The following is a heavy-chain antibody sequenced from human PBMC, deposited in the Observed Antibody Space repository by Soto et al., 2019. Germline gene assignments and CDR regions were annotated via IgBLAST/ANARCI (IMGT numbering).Heavy chain of an antibody. CDR1: AFTLSKFV. Sequence: PGGSLRLSCAASAFTLSKFVMHWVRQAPGKGLEWVAVTSNDGSNTYYADSVKGRFTISRDNPKYTLYLQMNSLRTEDTAVYYCAKDTCYHDRSGYYILDDWGQGTPVTDSS. CDR2: TSNDGSNT. D-gene: IGHD3-22*01. J-gene: IGHJ4*02. V-gene: IGHV3-30-3*01. CDR3: AKDTCYHDRSGYYILDD.